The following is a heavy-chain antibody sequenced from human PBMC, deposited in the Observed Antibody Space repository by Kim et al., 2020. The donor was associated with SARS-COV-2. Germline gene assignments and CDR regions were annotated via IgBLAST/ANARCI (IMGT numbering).Heavy chain of an antibody. Sequence: GGSLRLSCAASGFTFGDYAMHWVRQAPGKGLEWVSGISWNSGSIGYADSVKGRFTISRDNAKNSLYLQMNSLRAEDTALYYCAKDPLRKGPHYFDYWGQGTLVTVSS. CDR3: AKDPLRKGPHYFDY. CDR2: ISWNSGSI. J-gene: IGHJ4*02. CDR1: GFTFGDYA. V-gene: IGHV3-9*01.